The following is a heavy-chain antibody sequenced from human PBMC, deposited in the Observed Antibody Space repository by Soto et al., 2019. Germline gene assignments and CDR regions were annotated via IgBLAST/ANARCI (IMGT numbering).Heavy chain of an antibody. V-gene: IGHV3-15*01. Sequence: EVQLVESGGGFVQPGGSLRLCSVASRFSFTNAWMSWVRQAPGKGPEWVGRIKSKTDGGTADYAAPVKGRFTISRDDSQNTLYLHMDSLKTEDTALYHCSTDIGIYGLDIWGQGTTVTVSS. CDR1: RFSFTNAW. J-gene: IGHJ6*02. D-gene: IGHD1-26*01. CDR3: STDIGIYGLDI. CDR2: IKSKTDGGTA.